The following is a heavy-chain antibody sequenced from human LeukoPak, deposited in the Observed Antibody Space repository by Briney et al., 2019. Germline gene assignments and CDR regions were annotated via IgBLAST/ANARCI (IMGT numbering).Heavy chain of an antibody. CDR3: TRGAGATGDDAFDI. Sequence: GGSLRLSCTASGFTFGDYAMSWVRQAPGKGLQWVGFIRSKAYGGTTEYAASVKGRFTIPRDDSKSIAYLQMNSLKTEDTAVYYCTRGAGATGDDAFDIWGQGTMVTVSS. J-gene: IGHJ3*02. D-gene: IGHD1-26*01. CDR2: IRSKAYGGTT. CDR1: GFTFGDYA. V-gene: IGHV3-49*04.